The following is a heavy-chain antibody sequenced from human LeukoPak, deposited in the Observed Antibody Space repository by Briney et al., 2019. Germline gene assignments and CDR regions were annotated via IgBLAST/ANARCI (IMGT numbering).Heavy chain of an antibody. J-gene: IGHJ4*02. CDR3: AREHRYGSGSD. V-gene: IGHV1-69*05. Sequence: ASVKVSCKASGGTFSSYAISWVRQAPGQGLEWMGGIITIFGTANYAQKFQGRVTITTDESTSTAYMELSSLRAEDTAVYYCAREHRYGSGSDWGQGTLVTVSS. CDR1: GGTFSSYA. D-gene: IGHD3-10*01. CDR2: IITIFGTA.